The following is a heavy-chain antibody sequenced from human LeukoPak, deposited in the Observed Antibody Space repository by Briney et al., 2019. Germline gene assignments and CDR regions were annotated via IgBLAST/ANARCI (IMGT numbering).Heavy chain of an antibody. J-gene: IGHJ6*03. D-gene: IGHD4-17*01. CDR2: IKQDGSEK. CDR3: TRDPTDYYYFYMDV. CDR1: GFTFSSYW. V-gene: IGHV3-7*01. Sequence: GGSLRLSCEVSGFTFSSYWMSWVRQAPGKGLEWVANIKQDGSEKYYVDSVKGRFTISRDNAENSLYLQMNSLRPEDTAVYYCTRDPTDYYYFYMDVWGKGTTVAVSS.